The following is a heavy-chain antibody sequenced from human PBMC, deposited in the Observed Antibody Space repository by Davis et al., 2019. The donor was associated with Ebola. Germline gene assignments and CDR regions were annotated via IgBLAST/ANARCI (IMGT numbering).Heavy chain of an antibody. Sequence: SETLSLTCAVYGGFFSGYYWSWIRQPPGKGLEWIGEINHSGSTNYNPSLKSRVTISVDTSKNQFSLKLSSVTAADTAVYYCARGAQTYYYDSSGYYLDDAFDIWGQGTMVTVSS. J-gene: IGHJ3*02. CDR1: GGFFSGYY. CDR2: INHSGST. V-gene: IGHV4-34*01. CDR3: ARGAQTYYYDSSGYYLDDAFDI. D-gene: IGHD3-22*01.